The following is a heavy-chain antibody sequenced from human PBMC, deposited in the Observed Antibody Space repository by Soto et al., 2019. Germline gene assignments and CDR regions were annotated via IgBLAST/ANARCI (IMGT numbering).Heavy chain of an antibody. CDR1: GFTFTSSA. D-gene: IGHD3-10*01. CDR3: AADPYYYGSGSYYPDAFDI. J-gene: IGHJ3*02. Sequence: VKVSCKASGFTFTSSAMQWVRQARGQRLEWIGWIVVGSGNTNYAQKFQERVTITRDMSTSTAYMELSSLRSEDTAVYYCAADPYYYGSGSYYPDAFDIWGQGTMVTVSS. V-gene: IGHV1-58*02. CDR2: IVVGSGNT.